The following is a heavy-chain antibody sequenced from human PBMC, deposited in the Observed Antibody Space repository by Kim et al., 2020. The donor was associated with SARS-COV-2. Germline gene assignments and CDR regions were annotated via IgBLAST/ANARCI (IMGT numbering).Heavy chain of an antibody. J-gene: IGHJ6*02. CDR3: ARQRVDYGDYSHYYYGMDV. CDR1: GFTFSDYY. V-gene: IGHV3-11*04. Sequence: GGSLRLSCAASGFTFSDYYMSWIRQAPGKGLEWVSYISSSGSTIYYADSVKGRFTISRDNAKNSLYLQMNSLRAEDTAVYYCARQRVDYGDYSHYYYGMDVWGQGTTVTVSS. D-gene: IGHD4-17*01. CDR2: ISSSGSTI.